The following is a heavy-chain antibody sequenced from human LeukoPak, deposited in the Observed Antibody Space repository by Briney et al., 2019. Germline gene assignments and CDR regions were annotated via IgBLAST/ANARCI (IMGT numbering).Heavy chain of an antibody. J-gene: IGHJ6*02. V-gene: IGHV3-48*03. CDR2: ISSSGSTI. Sequence: PGGSLRLSCAASGFTLSSYEMKWVRQAPGKGVEWVSYISSSGSTIYYADSVKGRFIISRDNAKNSLYLQMNSLRAEHTAVYYCARDLQYYDILTGYPFYYYYYGMDVWGQGTAVTVSS. CDR3: ARDLQYYDILTGYPFYYYYYGMDV. CDR1: GFTLSSYE. D-gene: IGHD3-9*01.